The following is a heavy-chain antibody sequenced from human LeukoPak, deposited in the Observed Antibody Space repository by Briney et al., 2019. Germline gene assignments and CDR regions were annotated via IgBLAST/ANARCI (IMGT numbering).Heavy chain of an antibody. CDR2: INHSGST. CDR1: GGSFSGYY. V-gene: IGHV4-34*01. CDR3: ARRRFRLRAVAGTGWFGP. J-gene: IGHJ5*02. D-gene: IGHD6-19*01. Sequence: SETLSLTCAVYGGSFSGYYWSWIRQPPGKGLEWIGEINHSGSTNYNPSLKSRVTISVDTSKNQFSLKLSSVTAADTAVYYCARRRFRLRAVAGTGWFGPWGQGTLVTVSS.